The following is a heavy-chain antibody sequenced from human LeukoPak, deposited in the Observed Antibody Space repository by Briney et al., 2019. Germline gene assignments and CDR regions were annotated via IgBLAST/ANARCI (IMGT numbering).Heavy chain of an antibody. CDR1: GGSIRGYY. CDR3: ATFSVVGRRSIFDS. D-gene: IGHD6-19*01. V-gene: IGHV4-59*03. J-gene: IGHJ4*02. CDR2: ISYSGST. Sequence: SETLSFTCTVSGGSIRGYYWTWLRQPPGKGLEWIGYISYSGSTKYNPSLKSRVAISVDTSKNQFSLEMSSVTAADAAVYYCATFSVVGRRSIFDSWGQGILVTVSS.